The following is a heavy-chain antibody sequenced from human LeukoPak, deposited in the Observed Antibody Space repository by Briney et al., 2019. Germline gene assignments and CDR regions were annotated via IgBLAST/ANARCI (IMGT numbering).Heavy chain of an antibody. CDR2: IKQDGSEK. V-gene: IGHV3-7*01. J-gene: IGHJ4*02. Sequence: PGGSLRLSCAASGFTFSSYWMSWVRQAPGKGLEWVANIKQDGSEKYYVDSVKGRFTISRDNAKNSLYLQMYSMRAEDTAGYYCARDYPDYDFWSGYGPTAYVDYWGQGTLVTVSS. CDR3: ARDYPDYDFWSGYGPTAYVDY. CDR1: GFTFSSYW. D-gene: IGHD3-3*01.